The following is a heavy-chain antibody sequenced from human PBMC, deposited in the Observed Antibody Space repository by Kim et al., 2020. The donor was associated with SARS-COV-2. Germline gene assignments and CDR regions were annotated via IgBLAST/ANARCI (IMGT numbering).Heavy chain of an antibody. J-gene: IGHJ5*02. CDR2: INPSGGST. CDR3: ARMGGTLAPYSSSWGPRWYNWFDP. CDR1: GYTFTSYY. Sequence: ASVKVSCKASGYTFTSYYMHWVRQAPGQGLEWMGIINPSGGSTSYAQKFQGRVTMTRDTSTSTVYMELSSLRSEDTAVYYCARMGGTLAPYSSSWGPRWYNWFDPWGQGTLVTVSS. D-gene: IGHD6-13*01. V-gene: IGHV1-46*01.